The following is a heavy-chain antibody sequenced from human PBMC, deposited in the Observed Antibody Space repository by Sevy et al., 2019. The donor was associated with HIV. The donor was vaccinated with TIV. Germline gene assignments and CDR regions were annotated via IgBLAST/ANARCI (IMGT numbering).Heavy chain of an antibody. Sequence: SENLSLTCAVHDGSFSGYYWNWIRQLPGKGLERIGEINESGIIYYNPSLKSRVTISVDTSKKQFSLKLNSVTAADTAVHFCARSPTVVVVPGAPSWFDPWGQGTLVTVSS. J-gene: IGHJ5*02. CDR2: INESGII. CDR1: DGSFSGYY. CDR3: ARSPTVVVVPGAPSWFDP. D-gene: IGHD2-2*01. V-gene: IGHV4-34*01.